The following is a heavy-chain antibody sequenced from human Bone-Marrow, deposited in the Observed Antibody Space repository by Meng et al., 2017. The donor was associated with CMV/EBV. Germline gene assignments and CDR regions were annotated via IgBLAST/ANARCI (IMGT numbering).Heavy chain of an antibody. D-gene: IGHD3-16*01. CDR2: ISYDGSNK. Sequence: GESLKISCAASGFTFSSYAMHWVRQAPGEGLEWVAVISYDGSNKYYADSVKGRFTISRDNSKNTLYLQMNSLRAEDTAVYYCAKDMSKDYYYYGMDVWGQGTTVTVSS. V-gene: IGHV3-30-3*01. CDR3: AKDMSKDYYYYGMDV. J-gene: IGHJ6*02. CDR1: GFTFSSYA.